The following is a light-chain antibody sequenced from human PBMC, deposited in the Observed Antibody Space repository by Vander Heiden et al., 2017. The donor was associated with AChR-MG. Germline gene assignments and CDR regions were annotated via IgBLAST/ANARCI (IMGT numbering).Light chain of an antibody. CDR3: QVWDSSSDPVV. CDR1: NIGSKS. Sequence: SYVLTQTPSVSVAPGKTARITCGGNNIGSKSVHWYQQKPGQAPVLVIYYDSDRPSVIPERFSGSNSGNTATLTISRVEAGDEADYYCQVWDSSSDPVVFGGGTKLTVL. J-gene: IGLJ2*01. V-gene: IGLV3-21*04. CDR2: YDS.